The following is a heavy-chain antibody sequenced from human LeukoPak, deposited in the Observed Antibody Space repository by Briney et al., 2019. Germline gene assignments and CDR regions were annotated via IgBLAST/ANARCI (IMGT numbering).Heavy chain of an antibody. CDR1: GGTFSSYT. D-gene: IGHD2-21*02. V-gene: IGHV1-69*13. J-gene: IGHJ4*02. Sequence: SVKVSCKTSGGTFSSYTISWVRQAPGRGLEWMGGIIPIFGTPHYAQKFQDRVTITADASTSTAYMELSSLRSEDTAVYYCARAYMTATRHFDSWGQGTLVTVSS. CDR3: ARAYMTATRHFDS. CDR2: IIPIFGTP.